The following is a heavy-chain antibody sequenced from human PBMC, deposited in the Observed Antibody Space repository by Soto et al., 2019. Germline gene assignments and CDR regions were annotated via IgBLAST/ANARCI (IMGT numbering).Heavy chain of an antibody. CDR2: IYYSGRT. J-gene: IGHJ4*02. CDR3: ARQRTTVVTQAYFDH. CDR1: GESISSSSYY. D-gene: IGHD2-21*02. V-gene: IGHV4-39*01. Sequence: SETLSLTCIVSGESISSSSYYWGWIRQPPGKGLEWIGSIYYSGRTYYNPSFKSRVTISIDTTKNQFSLKLSSVTATDTAVYYCARQRTTVVTQAYFDHWGQGALVTVSS.